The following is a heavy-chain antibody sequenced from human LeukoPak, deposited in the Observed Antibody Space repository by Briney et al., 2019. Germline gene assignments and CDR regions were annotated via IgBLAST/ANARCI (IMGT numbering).Heavy chain of an antibody. CDR1: GGSISSYY. CDR3: ARGFARAEY. V-gene: IGHV4-59*01. CDR2: IYYSGST. J-gene: IGHJ4*02. Sequence: SETLSLTCTVSGGSISSYYWSWLRQPPGKGLEWIGYIYYSGSTNYNPSLKSRVTISVDTSKNQFSLKLSSVTAADTAVYYCARGFARAEYWGQGTLVTVSS.